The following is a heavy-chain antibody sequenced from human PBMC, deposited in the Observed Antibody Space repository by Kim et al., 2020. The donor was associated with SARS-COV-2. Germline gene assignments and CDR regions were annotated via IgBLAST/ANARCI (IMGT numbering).Heavy chain of an antibody. V-gene: IGHV3-23*01. Sequence: GGSLRLSCAASGFTFSSYAMSWVRQAPGKGLEWVSAISGSGGSTYYADSVKGRFTISRDNSKNTLYLQMNSLRAEDTAVYYCAKDSSRVAGTNPGYFDYWGQGTLVTVSS. D-gene: IGHD6-19*01. J-gene: IGHJ4*02. CDR1: GFTFSSYA. CDR2: ISGSGGST. CDR3: AKDSSRVAGTNPGYFDY.